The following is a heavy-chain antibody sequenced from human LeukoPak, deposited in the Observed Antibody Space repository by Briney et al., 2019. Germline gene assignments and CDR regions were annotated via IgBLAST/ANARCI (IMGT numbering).Heavy chain of an antibody. J-gene: IGHJ5*02. CDR3: ASAGVYNWNDDTTWFDP. D-gene: IGHD1-1*01. V-gene: IGHV4-34*01. Sequence: SETLSLTCAVYGGSFSGYYWSWIRQPPGKGLEWIGEINHSGSTNYNPSLKSRVTISVDTSKNQFSLKLSSVTAADTAVYYCASAGVYNWNDDTTWFDPWGQGTLVTVSS. CDR2: INHSGST. CDR1: GGSFSGYY.